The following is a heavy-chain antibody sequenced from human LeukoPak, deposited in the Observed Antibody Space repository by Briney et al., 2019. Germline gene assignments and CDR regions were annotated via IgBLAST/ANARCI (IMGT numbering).Heavy chain of an antibody. Sequence: SETLSLTCTVSGGSISSYYWSWIRQPPGKGLEWIGYIYYSGSTNYNPSLKSRVTISVDTSKNQFSLKLSSATAADTAVYYCAGTKSYYYGSGSLYYFDYWGQGTLVTVSS. V-gene: IGHV4-59*08. CDR3: AGTKSYYYGSGSLYYFDY. CDR1: GGSISSYY. D-gene: IGHD3-10*01. J-gene: IGHJ4*02. CDR2: IYYSGST.